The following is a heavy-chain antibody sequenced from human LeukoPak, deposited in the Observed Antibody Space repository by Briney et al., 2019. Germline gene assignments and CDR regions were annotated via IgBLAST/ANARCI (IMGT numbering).Heavy chain of an antibody. D-gene: IGHD4-11*01. CDR3: ASFPRRSTVKYYYYYMDV. V-gene: IGHV4-59*01. J-gene: IGHJ6*03. CDR2: IYYSGST. Sequence: PSETLSLTCTVSGGSISSYYWSWIRQPPGKGLGWIGYIYYSGSTNYNPSLKSRVTISVDTSKNQFSLKLSSVTAADTAGYYCASFPRRSTVKYYYYYMDVWGKGTTVTVSS. CDR1: GGSISSYY.